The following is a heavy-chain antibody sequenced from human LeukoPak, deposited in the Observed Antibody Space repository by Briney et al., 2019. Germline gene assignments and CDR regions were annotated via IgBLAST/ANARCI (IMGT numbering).Heavy chain of an antibody. J-gene: IGHJ6*03. V-gene: IGHV3-33*07. CDR2: IRFDGSHK. CDR3: ARSELGYYYYYMDV. Sequence: PGGSLRLSCAASGFTFSNYGMFWFRQAPGKGLDWVSFIRFDGSHKYYADSVKGRFTISRDNAKNSLYLQMNSLRAEDTGVYYCARSELGYYYYYMDVWGKGTTVTVSS. D-gene: IGHD7-27*01. CDR1: GFTFSNYG.